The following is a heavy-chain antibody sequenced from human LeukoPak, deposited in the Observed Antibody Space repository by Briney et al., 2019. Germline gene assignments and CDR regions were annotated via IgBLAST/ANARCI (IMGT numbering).Heavy chain of an antibody. CDR2: ISSGSSSI. V-gene: IGHV3-48*03. CDR3: ARGGIAARFAY. Sequence: GGSLRLSCAASGFTFSSYEMNWVRQGPGKGLEWVSYISSGSSSIFYADSVKGRFTISRDNSKNSLYLQMNSLRVEDTAVYYCARGGIAARFAYWGQGTLVTVSS. J-gene: IGHJ4*02. D-gene: IGHD6-6*01. CDR1: GFTFSSYE.